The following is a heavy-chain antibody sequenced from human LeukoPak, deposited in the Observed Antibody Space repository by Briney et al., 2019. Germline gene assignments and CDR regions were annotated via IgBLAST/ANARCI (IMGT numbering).Heavy chain of an antibody. CDR2: IPYDGSNK. Sequence: GGSLRLSCAASGFTFSSYAMHWVRQAPGKGLEWVAAIPYDGSNKYYADSVKGRFTISRDNSKNTLYLQMNSLKTEDTAVYYCASSKYYYDSSGYLDYWGQGTLVTVSS. V-gene: IGHV3-30-3*01. D-gene: IGHD3-22*01. CDR1: GFTFSSYA. J-gene: IGHJ4*02. CDR3: ASSKYYYDSSGYLDY.